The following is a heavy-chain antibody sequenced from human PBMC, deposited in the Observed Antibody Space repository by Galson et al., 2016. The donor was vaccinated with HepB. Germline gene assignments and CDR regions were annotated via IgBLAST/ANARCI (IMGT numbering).Heavy chain of an antibody. D-gene: IGHD6-19*01. CDR3: AILPMAGRYDTFDI. J-gene: IGHJ3*02. V-gene: IGHV3-33*03. Sequence: SLRLSCAASGFNFSSHAMHWVRYAPGKGLEWVAVIGYAGDKKFYADSVKGRFTISRDNAKNLLYLQMNSLRAEDTAMYYCAILPMAGRYDTFDIWGQGTTVTVSS. CDR1: GFNFSSHA. CDR2: IGYAGDKK.